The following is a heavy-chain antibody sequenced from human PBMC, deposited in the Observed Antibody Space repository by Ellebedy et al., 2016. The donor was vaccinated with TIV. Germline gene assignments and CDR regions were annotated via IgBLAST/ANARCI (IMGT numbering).Heavy chain of an antibody. CDR1: GFTFGSYD. V-gene: IGHV3-30-3*01. CDR2: FSYDGNDK. J-gene: IGHJ4*02. D-gene: IGHD6-6*01. CDR3: ARVFDSYYLDY. Sequence: GESLKISCAASGFTFGSYDMHWVRQAPGKGLEWVSIFSYDGNDKSYADSVKGRFSISRHNSKNTVYLDMSSLRSEDTAVYYCARVFDSYYLDYWGQGTLVTVSS.